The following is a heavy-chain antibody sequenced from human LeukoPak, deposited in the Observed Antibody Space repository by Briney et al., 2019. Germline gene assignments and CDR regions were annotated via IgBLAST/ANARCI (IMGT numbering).Heavy chain of an antibody. Sequence: SETLSLTCSVSGASVKSDYWSWIRQSPGKGLEWIANVYYSGSTNYNPSLKSRVTISVDASKNQISLKLSSVAAADTAVYYCARQVVIIPSSRGGPWFDPWGQGTLVAVSS. V-gene: IGHV4-59*08. CDR3: ARQVVIIPSSRGGPWFDP. D-gene: IGHD2/OR15-2a*01. J-gene: IGHJ5*01. CDR1: GASVKSDY. CDR2: VYYSGST.